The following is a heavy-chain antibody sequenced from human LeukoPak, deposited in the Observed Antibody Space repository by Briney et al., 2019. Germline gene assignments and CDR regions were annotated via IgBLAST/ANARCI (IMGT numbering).Heavy chain of an antibody. D-gene: IGHD6-13*01. CDR2: KNPTTGGT. Sequence: ASVKVSCKTSGYIFTSNYIHWLRQAPGQGLEWMGIKNPTTGGTSYAQRFQDRVTLATDTSTRTVYMELSSLTSEDTAVYYCARAQGSGSSFSARVFDYWGQGTLVTVSS. CDR3: ARAQGSGSSFSARVFDY. J-gene: IGHJ4*02. CDR1: GYIFTSNY. V-gene: IGHV1-46*01.